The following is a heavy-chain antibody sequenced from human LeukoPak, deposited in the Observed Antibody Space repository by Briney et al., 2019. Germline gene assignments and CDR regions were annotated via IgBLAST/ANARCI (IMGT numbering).Heavy chain of an antibody. CDR1: GVSMNSDY. Sequence: SETLSLTCTASGVSMNSDYLIWIRQPAGKGLEWIGRISPSGSTNSNPSLRGRVSLSVDPSKKQFFLDLSSVTAADTAVYYCARGAYDFRSSYYTGGFYYFDYWGQGTLVTVSS. CDR3: ARGAYDFRSSYYTGGFYYFDY. CDR2: ISPSGST. V-gene: IGHV4-4*07. J-gene: IGHJ4*02. D-gene: IGHD3-3*01.